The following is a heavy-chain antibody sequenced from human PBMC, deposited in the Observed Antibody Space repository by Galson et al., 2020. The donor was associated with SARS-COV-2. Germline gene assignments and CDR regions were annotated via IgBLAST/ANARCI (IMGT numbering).Heavy chain of an antibody. CDR2: IYHRGST. V-gene: IGHV4-59*08. Sequence: SETLSLTCTVSGGSISSYYWSWIRRPPGKGLEWIGYIYHRGSTNYNPSLKSRVTISVDTSKNQFSLKLSSVTASDTAVYYCARHARNTIFEGVIIDYMDVWGKGTTVTVSS. CDR3: ARHARNTIFEGVIIDYMDV. J-gene: IGHJ6*03. D-gene: IGHD3-3*01. CDR1: GGSISSYY.